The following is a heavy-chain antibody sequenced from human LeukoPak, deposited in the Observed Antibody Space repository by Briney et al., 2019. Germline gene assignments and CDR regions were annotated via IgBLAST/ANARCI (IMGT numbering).Heavy chain of an antibody. CDR3: ARDSLSYAYYYYMDV. J-gene: IGHJ6*03. V-gene: IGHV1-2*02. Sequence: GASVRVSCKASGYTFTDYYIHWVRQAPGHGLEWMGCITPNSDDTDYAQKFQGRVTMTRDTSINTAYMELTRLRSDDTAVYFCARDSLSYAYYYYMDVWGKGTTVTVSS. CDR2: ITPNSDDT. D-gene: IGHD5-18*01. CDR1: GYTFTDYY.